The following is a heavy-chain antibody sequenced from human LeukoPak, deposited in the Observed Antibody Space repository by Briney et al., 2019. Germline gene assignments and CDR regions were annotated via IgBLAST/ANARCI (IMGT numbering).Heavy chain of an antibody. CDR1: GFTFSSYG. Sequence: GGSLRLSCAASGFTFSSYGMHWVRQAPGKGLEWVAVISHDGSNKYFADSVKGRFTISRDDSKNTLYLQMNSLRAEDTAVYYCAKVRQSYYDSSGFYFQHWGQGTLVTVSS. CDR3: AKVRQSYYDSSGFYFQH. CDR2: ISHDGSNK. D-gene: IGHD3-22*01. V-gene: IGHV3-30*18. J-gene: IGHJ1*01.